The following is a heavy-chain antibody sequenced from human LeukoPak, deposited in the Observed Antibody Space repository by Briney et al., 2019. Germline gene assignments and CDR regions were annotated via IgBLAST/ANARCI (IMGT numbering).Heavy chain of an antibody. V-gene: IGHV4-38-2*01. CDR3: ARGRVAYYDILTGHNWFDP. J-gene: IGHJ5*02. CDR2: IYHSGST. CDR1: GYSISSGYY. Sequence: KPSETLSLTCAVSGYSISSGYYWGWIRQPPGKGLEWIGSIYHSGSTYYNPSLKSRVTISVDTSKNQFSLKLSSVTAADTAVYYCARGRVAYYDILTGHNWFDPWGQGTLVTVSS. D-gene: IGHD3-9*01.